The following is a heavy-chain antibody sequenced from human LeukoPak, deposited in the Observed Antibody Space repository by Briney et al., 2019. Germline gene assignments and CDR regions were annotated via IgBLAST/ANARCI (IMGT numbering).Heavy chain of an antibody. CDR3: ARGGLPARSWFDP. CDR1: GYTFTSYY. J-gene: IGHJ5*02. Sequence: ASVKLSCKASGYTFTSYYMNWVRHAPGQGLEWMGIINPSSGRTTYAQKFQGRVTMTRDTSTSTVYMELTSLRSEDTAVFYCARGGLPARSWFDPWGQGTLVTVSS. CDR2: INPSSGRT. V-gene: IGHV1-46*01. D-gene: IGHD3/OR15-3a*01.